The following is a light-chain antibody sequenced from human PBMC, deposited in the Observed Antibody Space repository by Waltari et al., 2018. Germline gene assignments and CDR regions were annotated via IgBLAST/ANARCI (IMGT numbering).Light chain of an antibody. V-gene: IGLV2-11*01. CDR1: SNDIGSNNF. J-gene: IGLJ2*01. CDR2: DIN. Sequence: QSALTQPRSVSGSPGQSVPISCTGTSNDIGSNNFASWYQYHPGKVPKLMIHDINERPSGVPDRFSGSKSGNTASLTIAGLQADDEADYYCCSYAGSYTLFGGGTKLTVL. CDR3: CSYAGSYTL.